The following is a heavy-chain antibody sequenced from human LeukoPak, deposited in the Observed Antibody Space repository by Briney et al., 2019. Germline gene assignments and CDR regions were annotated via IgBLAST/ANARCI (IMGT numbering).Heavy chain of an antibody. V-gene: IGHV3-23*01. J-gene: IGHJ1*01. Sequence: GGSLRLSCAASGFTFSSYAMNWVRQPPGKGLEWVSTISGSGGTTYYADSVKGRFTISRDNSKSTLYLQMNSLRAEDTAIFYCARVLREATVVAGTGYFQHWGQGTLVTVSS. CDR1: GFTFSSYA. D-gene: IGHD6-19*01. CDR2: ISGSGGTT. CDR3: ARVLREATVVAGTGYFQH.